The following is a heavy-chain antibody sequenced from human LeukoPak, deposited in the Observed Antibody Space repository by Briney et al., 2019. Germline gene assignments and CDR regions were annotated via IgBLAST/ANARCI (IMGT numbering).Heavy chain of an antibody. CDR2: ISYDGSNK. CDR1: GFTFSSYG. D-gene: IGHD3-22*01. J-gene: IGHJ4*02. V-gene: IGHV3-30*18. Sequence: PGGTLRLSCAASGFTFSSYGMHWVRQAPGKGLEWVAVISYDGSNKYYADSVKGRFTISRDNSKNTLYLQMNSLRAEDTAVYYCAKDSVDYYDSSGHFDYWGQGTLVTVSS. CDR3: AKDSVDYYDSSGHFDY.